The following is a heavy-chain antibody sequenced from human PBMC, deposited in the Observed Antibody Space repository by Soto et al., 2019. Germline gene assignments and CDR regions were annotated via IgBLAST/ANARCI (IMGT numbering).Heavy chain of an antibody. CDR1: GGSRNSSSYY. V-gene: IGHV4-39*01. D-gene: IGHD4-17*01. CDR3: RVWDGDASFYYYYGMDV. CDR2: IYYSGST. Sequence: QLQLQESGPGLVKPSETLSLTCTVSGGSRNSSSYYWGWIRQPPGKGLEWIGSIYYSGSTYYNPSLKSRVTISVDTSKNQFSLKLSSVTAADTAVYYCRVWDGDASFYYYYGMDVWGQGTTFTVSS. J-gene: IGHJ6*02.